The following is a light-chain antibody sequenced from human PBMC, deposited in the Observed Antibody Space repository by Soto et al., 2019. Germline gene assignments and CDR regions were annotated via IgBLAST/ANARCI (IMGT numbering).Light chain of an antibody. CDR3: QKYNSAPPWT. CDR2: AAS. V-gene: IGKV1-27*01. CDR1: QSISSY. Sequence: DIQMTQSPSSLSASVGDRVTITCRASQSISSYLNWYQQKPGKVPKLLIYAASTLQSGVTSRFSGSGSGTDFTLTISSLQPEDVATYYCQKYNSAPPWTFGQGTKVDIK. J-gene: IGKJ1*01.